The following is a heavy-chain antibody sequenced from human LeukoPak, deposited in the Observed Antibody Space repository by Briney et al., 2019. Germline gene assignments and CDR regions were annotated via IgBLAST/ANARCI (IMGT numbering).Heavy chain of an antibody. CDR2: IYPGDSDT. J-gene: IGHJ6*03. Sequence: GESLKISCKGSGYSFTSYWIGWVRQMPGKGLEWMGFIYPGDSDTRYSPSFQGQVTISADKSISTAYLQWSSLKASDTAMYYCARHESSGWYNHYYYYMDVWGEGTTVTVSS. D-gene: IGHD6-19*01. CDR1: GYSFTSYW. V-gene: IGHV5-51*01. CDR3: ARHESSGWYNHYYYYMDV.